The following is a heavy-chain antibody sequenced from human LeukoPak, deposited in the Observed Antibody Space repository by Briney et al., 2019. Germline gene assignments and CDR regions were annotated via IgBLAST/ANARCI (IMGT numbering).Heavy chain of an antibody. CDR1: GFTFSSYA. Sequence: GGSLRLSCAASGFTFSSYAMSWVRQAPGKGLEWVSAISSSGDTYYAGSVRGRFTISRDNSKNTLYLQMNSLRAEDTAVYYCAKRYGDYVWGRLDAFDIWGQGTMVTVSS. V-gene: IGHV3-23*01. J-gene: IGHJ3*02. CDR2: ISSSGDT. CDR3: AKRYGDYVWGRLDAFDI. D-gene: IGHD3-16*01.